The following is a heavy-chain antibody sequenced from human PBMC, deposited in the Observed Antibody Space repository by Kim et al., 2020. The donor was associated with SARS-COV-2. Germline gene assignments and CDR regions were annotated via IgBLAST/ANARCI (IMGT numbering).Heavy chain of an antibody. D-gene: IGHD1-1*01. CDR2: ISYDGSNK. Sequence: GGSLRLSCAASGFTFSSYAMHWVRQAPGKGLEWVAVISYDGSNKYYADSVKGRFTISRDNSKNTLYLQMNSLRAEDTAVYYCARGGGWNWNDVGAFDIWGQGTMVTVSS. V-gene: IGHV3-30-3*01. CDR3: ARGGGWNWNDVGAFDI. J-gene: IGHJ3*02. CDR1: GFTFSSYA.